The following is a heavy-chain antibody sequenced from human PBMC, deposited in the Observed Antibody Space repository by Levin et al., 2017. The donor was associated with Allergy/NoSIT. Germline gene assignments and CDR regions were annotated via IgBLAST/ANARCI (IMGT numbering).Heavy chain of an antibody. V-gene: IGHV4-39*01. D-gene: IGHD6-19*01. CDR2: IYYSGST. J-gene: IGHJ4*02. Sequence: KPSETLSLTCTLSGGSISSSSHYWGWLRQPPGTGLEWIASIYYSGSTYYNPSLKSRVTISVDTSKNQFSLKLSSVTAADTAVYYCARQGRSSGDMGYWGQGTLVTVSA. CDR1: GGSISSSSHY. CDR3: ARQGRSSGDMGY.